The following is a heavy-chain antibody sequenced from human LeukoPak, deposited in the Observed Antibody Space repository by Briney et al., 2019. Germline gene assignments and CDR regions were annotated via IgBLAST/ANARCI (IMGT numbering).Heavy chain of an antibody. CDR3: ANDDFGASGLPDY. J-gene: IGHJ4*02. CDR2: INGDGSST. CDR1: GFTFTYYW. D-gene: IGHD4-17*01. V-gene: IGHV3-74*01. Sequence: GGSLRLSCAASGFTFTYYWMHWVRQAPGKGLAWVARINGDGSSTNYADSVKGRFTISRDNAKNTLYLQMNSLRAEDTAVYYCANDDFGASGLPDYWGQGTLVTVSS.